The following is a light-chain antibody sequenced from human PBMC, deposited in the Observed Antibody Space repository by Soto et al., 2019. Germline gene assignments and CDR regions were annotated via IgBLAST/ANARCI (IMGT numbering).Light chain of an antibody. J-gene: IGKJ4*01. CDR3: IQGTHWPPLT. V-gene: IGKV2-30*01. Sequence: DVVMTQSPLSLPVTLGQPASISCRSSQSLVYSDGNTYLNWFQQRPGQSPRRLISKVSNRDSGVSERVSRSGSGTDFSLKISRVEAEDVGVYYCIQGTHWPPLTCGGGTKVDI. CDR2: KVS. CDR1: QSLVYSDGNTY.